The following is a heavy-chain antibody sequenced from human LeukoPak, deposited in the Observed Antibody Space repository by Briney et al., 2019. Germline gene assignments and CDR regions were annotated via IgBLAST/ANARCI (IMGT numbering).Heavy chain of an antibody. Sequence: GGSLRLSCAASGLTFSSYSMNWVRQAPGKGLEWVSSISSSSSYIYYADSVKGRFTISRDNAKNSLYLQMNSLRAEDTAVYYCARGHYDFWSGYPERPLDYWGQGTLVTVSS. CDR3: ARGHYDFWSGYPERPLDY. D-gene: IGHD3-3*01. V-gene: IGHV3-21*01. CDR1: GLTFSSYS. CDR2: ISSSSSYI. J-gene: IGHJ4*02.